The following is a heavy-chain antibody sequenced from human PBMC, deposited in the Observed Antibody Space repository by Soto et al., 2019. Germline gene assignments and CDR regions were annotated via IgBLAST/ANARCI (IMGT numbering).Heavy chain of an antibody. D-gene: IGHD5-18*01. CDR1: GYTFTDYY. J-gene: IGHJ6*02. Sequence: ASVKVSCKASGYTFTDYYMHWVRQAPGQGLEWMGWINPNSGGTNYAQKFQGWVTMTRDTSISTAYMELSRLRSDDTAVYYCASENGYIYGPLYYHYGMDVWGQGTTVTVSS. V-gene: IGHV1-2*04. CDR3: ASENGYIYGPLYYHYGMDV. CDR2: INPNSGGT.